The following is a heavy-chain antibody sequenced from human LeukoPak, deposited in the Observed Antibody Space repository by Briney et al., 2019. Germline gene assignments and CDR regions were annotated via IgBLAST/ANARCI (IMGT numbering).Heavy chain of an antibody. CDR2: IYHSGNT. D-gene: IGHD4-17*01. V-gene: IGHV4-30-4*01. Sequence: PSETLSLTCIVSGGSISSGDYYWTWIRQPPGKGLEWIGYIYHSGNTYYSQSLKSRVTISVDTSKNQFSLKLSSVTAADTAVYYCARGRGDYGKKFDPWGQGTLVTVSS. J-gene: IGHJ5*02. CDR3: ARGRGDYGKKFDP. CDR1: GGSISSGDYY.